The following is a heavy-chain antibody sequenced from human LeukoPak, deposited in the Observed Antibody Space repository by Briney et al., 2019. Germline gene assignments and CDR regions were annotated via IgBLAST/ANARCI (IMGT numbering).Heavy chain of an antibody. CDR1: GFTFSSYG. V-gene: IGHV3-30*18. J-gene: IGHJ4*02. D-gene: IGHD3-10*01. CDR2: ISYDGSNK. Sequence: GGSLRLSCAASGFTFSSYGMHWVRQAPGKGLEWVAVISYDGSNKYYADSVKGRFTISRDNSKNTLYLQMNSLRAEDTAVYYCAKDVAPDGYGSGLPKVWGQGTLVTVSS. CDR3: AKDVAPDGYGSGLPKV.